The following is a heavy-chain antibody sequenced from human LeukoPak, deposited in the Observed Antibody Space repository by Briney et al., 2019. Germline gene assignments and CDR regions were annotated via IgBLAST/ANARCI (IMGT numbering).Heavy chain of an antibody. CDR2: MHSSGST. Sequence: SETLSLTCAVYGGSFSGYYWSWIRQPPGKGLEWIGTMHSSGSTDYCPSLKSRVTISIDASKNHFSLNLSSVTAADTAVYYCARRSAMAATGNWFDPWGQGTLVTVSS. V-gene: IGHV4-34*01. CDR3: ARRSAMAATGNWFDP. J-gene: IGHJ5*02. D-gene: IGHD6-19*01. CDR1: GGSFSGYY.